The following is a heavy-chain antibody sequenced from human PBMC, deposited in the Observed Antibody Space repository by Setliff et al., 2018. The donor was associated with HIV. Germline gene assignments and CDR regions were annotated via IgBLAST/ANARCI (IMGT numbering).Heavy chain of an antibody. J-gene: IGHJ6*02. V-gene: IGHV3-48*03. CDR3: ARDYLYYNLYNGSPVYGMDV. D-gene: IGHD3-3*01. Sequence: GGSLRFSCAASGFTFRNYKFNWVRQAPGRGLEWVSSISIGSGGAIDYADSVQGRFTISRDNSKNSLYLQMNSLRVEDTAVYYCARDYLYYNLYNGSPVYGMDVWGQGTTVTVSS. CDR1: GFTFRNYK. CDR2: ISIGSGGAI.